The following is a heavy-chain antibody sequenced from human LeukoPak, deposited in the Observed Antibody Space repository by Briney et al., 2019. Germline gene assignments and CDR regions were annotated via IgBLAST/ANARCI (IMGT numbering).Heavy chain of an antibody. CDR1: GYTFTSYD. J-gene: IGHJ6*02. CDR2: MNPNSGNT. D-gene: IGHD3-10*01. CDR3: ARGRNYYGSGRSRYYGMDV. V-gene: IGHV1-8*01. Sequence: ASVKVSCKASGYTFTSYDINWVRQATGQGLEWMGWMNPNSGNTGYAQKFQGRVTMTRSTSISTAYMELSSLRSEDTAVYYCARGRNYYGSGRSRYYGMDVWGQGTTVTVSS.